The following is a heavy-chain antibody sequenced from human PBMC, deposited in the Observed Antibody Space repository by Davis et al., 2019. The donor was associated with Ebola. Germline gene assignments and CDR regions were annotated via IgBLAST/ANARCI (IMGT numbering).Heavy chain of an antibody. CDR1: GGAFRGYS. J-gene: IGHJ6*02. Sequence: SETLSLTCAVYGGAFRGYSWNWIRQSPGRGLEWIAQINHNGVTNYRASLESRVTIAIDTSRSQVSLTLNSVTAADTAVYYCARIRNYWNYEAFEIWGQGTSVTVSS. CDR3: ARIRNYWNYEAFEI. V-gene: IGHV4-34*01. CDR2: INHNGVT. D-gene: IGHD1-1*01.